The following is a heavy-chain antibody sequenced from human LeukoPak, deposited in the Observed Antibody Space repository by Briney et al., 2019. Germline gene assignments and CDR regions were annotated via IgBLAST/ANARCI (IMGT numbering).Heavy chain of an antibody. D-gene: IGHD3-3*01. Sequence: GGSLRLSCAASGFTFSSYEMNWVRQAPGKGLERVSYISSSGSTIYYADSVKGRFTISRDNAKNSLYLQMNSLRAEDTAVYYCAREGYEFPNWFDPWGQGTLVTVSS. CDR2: ISSSGSTI. V-gene: IGHV3-48*03. CDR1: GFTFSSYE. J-gene: IGHJ5*02. CDR3: AREGYEFPNWFDP.